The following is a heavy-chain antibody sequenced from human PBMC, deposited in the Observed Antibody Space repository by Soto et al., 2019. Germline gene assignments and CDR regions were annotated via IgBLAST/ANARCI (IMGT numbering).Heavy chain of an antibody. CDR3: ARESIAAAGTFDY. J-gene: IGHJ4*02. CDR1: GGTFSSYA. V-gene: IGHV1-69*13. D-gene: IGHD6-13*01. CDR2: IIPIFGTA. Sequence: GASVKVSCKASGGTFSSYAISWVRQAPGQGLEWVGGIIPIFGTANYAQKFQGRVTITADESTSTAYMELSSLRSEDTAVYYCARESIAAAGTFDYWGQGTLVTVSS.